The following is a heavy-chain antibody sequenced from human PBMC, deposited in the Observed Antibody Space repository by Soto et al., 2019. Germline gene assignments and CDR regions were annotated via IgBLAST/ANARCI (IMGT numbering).Heavy chain of an antibody. V-gene: IGHV4-59*01. CDR3: ARARYSSGWEYYLDY. CDR1: GGSISSYY. CDR2: IYYSGST. D-gene: IGHD6-19*01. J-gene: IGHJ4*02. Sequence: SETLSLTCTVSGGSISSYYWSWIRQPPGKGLEWIGYIYYSGSTNYNPSLKSRVTISVDTSKNQFPLKLSSVTAADTAVYYCARARYSSGWEYYLDYWGQGTLVTVSS.